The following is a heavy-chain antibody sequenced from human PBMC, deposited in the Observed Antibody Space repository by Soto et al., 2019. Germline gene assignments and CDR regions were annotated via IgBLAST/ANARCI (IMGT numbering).Heavy chain of an antibody. D-gene: IGHD2-15*01. CDR2: ISAYKGNT. CDR1: GYTFTSYG. V-gene: IGHV1-18*01. Sequence: ASVKVSCKASGYTFTSYGISWVRQAPGQGLEWMGWISAYKGNTNYAQKLQGRVTMTTDTSTSTAYMELRSLRSDDTAVYYCARYCSGGSCPYYYYGMDVWGQGTTVTVSS. J-gene: IGHJ6*02. CDR3: ARYCSGGSCPYYYYGMDV.